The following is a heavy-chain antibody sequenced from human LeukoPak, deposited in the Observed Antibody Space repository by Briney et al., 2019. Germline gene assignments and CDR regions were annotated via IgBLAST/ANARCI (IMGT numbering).Heavy chain of an antibody. Sequence: PSETPSLTCAVSDYSISSTYYWGWIRQPPGKGLEWIGSIFHSGTTYYNPSLQSRVTISVDTSENQFSLRLSSVTAADTAVYYCASRYCSSISCPSVGAFDIWGQGTMVTVSS. J-gene: IGHJ3*02. D-gene: IGHD2-2*01. CDR3: ASRYCSSISCPSVGAFDI. V-gene: IGHV4-38-2*01. CDR1: DYSISSTYY. CDR2: IFHSGTT.